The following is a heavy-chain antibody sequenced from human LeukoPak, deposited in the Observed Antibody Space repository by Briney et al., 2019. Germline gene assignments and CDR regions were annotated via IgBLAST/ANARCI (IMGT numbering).Heavy chain of an antibody. CDR2: IYYSGST. CDR1: GGSISSYY. Sequence: SETLSLTCTVSGGSISSYYWSWIRQPPGKGLEWFGYIYYSGSTNYNPSLKSRVTISVDTSKNQFYLKLSSVTAADTAVYYCVAYDYGGWFDPWGQGTLVTVSS. CDR3: VAYDYGGWFDP. D-gene: IGHD4-17*01. J-gene: IGHJ5*02. V-gene: IGHV4-59*08.